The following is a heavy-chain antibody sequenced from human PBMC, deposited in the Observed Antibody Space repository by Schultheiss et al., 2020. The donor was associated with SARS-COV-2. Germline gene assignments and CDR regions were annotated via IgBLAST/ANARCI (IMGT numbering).Heavy chain of an antibody. V-gene: IGHV4-4*02. CDR3: ARLENGYIDY. CDR2: IYHSGST. D-gene: IGHD3-3*01. Sequence: SETLSLTCAVSGGSISSSNWWSWVRQPPGKGLEWIGEIYHSGSTNYNPSLKRRVSISVDTSKNQFSLKLSSVTAADTAVYYCARLENGYIDYWGQGTLVTVSS. J-gene: IGHJ4*02. CDR1: GGSISSSNW.